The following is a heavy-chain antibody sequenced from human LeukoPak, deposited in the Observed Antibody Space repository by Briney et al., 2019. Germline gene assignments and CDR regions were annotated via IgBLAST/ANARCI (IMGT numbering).Heavy chain of an antibody. J-gene: IGHJ4*02. CDR3: AKDPYGTRYFDY. CDR2: ISGSGSST. Sequence: PGGSLRLSCVASGLTFSRYAMSWVRQAPGQGLEWVSAISGSGSSTNYADSVKGRFTISRDNSKNTLYLEMNSLRAEDTAVYYCAKDPYGTRYFDYWGQGTLVTVSS. CDR1: GLTFSRYA. V-gene: IGHV3-23*01. D-gene: IGHD2-2*01.